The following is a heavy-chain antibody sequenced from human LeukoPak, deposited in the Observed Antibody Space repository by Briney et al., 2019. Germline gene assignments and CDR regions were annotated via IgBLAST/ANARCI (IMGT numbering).Heavy chain of an antibody. CDR2: INPRGGST. J-gene: IGHJ4*02. CDR3: ARERGSGRTFDN. Sequence: ASVKVSCKASGYTFTSYYMHWVRQAPGQGLEWMGIINPRGGSTSYAQKFQGRVTMTRDTSTSTVYIQVNGVSCEDTAVYYCARERGSGRTFDNWGQGTLVTVSS. V-gene: IGHV1-46*01. CDR1: GYTFTSYY. D-gene: IGHD2-15*01.